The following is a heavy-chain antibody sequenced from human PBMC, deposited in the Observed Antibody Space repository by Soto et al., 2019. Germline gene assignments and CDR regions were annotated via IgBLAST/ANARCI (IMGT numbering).Heavy chain of an antibody. CDR1: GGTFSSYA. V-gene: IGHV1-69*13. CDR3: AGGAPRPGHIVATIS. J-gene: IGHJ5*02. CDR2: IIPIFGTA. Sequence: GASVKVSCKASGGTFSSYAISWVRQAPGQGLEWMGGIIPIFGTANYAQKFQGRVTITADESTSTAYMELSSLRSEDTAVYYCAGGAPRPGHIVATISWGQGTLVTVSS. D-gene: IGHD5-12*01.